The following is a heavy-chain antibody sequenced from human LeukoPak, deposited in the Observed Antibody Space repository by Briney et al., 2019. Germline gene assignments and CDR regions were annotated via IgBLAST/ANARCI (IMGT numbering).Heavy chain of an antibody. CDR2: IYYSGGT. V-gene: IGHV4-59*01. Sequence: PSETLSLTCTVSGGSISGYYWSWIRQPPGKGLEWIGYIYYSGGTNYNPSLKSRVTISVDTSKNQLSLKLSSVTAADTAVYYCARDKYGATDYFDCWGQGTLVTVSS. CDR3: ARDKYGATDYFDC. CDR1: GGSISGYY. D-gene: IGHD4/OR15-4a*01. J-gene: IGHJ4*02.